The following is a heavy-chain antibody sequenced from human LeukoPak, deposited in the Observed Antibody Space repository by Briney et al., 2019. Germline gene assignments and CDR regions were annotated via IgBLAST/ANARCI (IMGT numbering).Heavy chain of an antibody. CDR1: GFTFSSYA. Sequence: GGSLRLSCAASGFTFSSYAMSWVRQAPGKGLEWVSAISGSGGSTYYADSVKGRFTISRDNSKNTLYLQVNSLRVEDTAVYYCVKDTVVVVAATGYFDYWGQGTLVTVSS. CDR3: VKDTVVVVAATGYFDY. D-gene: IGHD2-15*01. J-gene: IGHJ4*02. CDR2: ISGSGGST. V-gene: IGHV3-23*01.